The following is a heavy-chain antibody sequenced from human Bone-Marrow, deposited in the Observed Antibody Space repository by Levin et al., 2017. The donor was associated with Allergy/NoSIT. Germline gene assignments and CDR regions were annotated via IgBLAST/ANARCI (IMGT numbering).Heavy chain of an antibody. J-gene: IGHJ3*01. CDR3: TRPAYDSSGYLAFDF. CDR1: GFSFSDSA. V-gene: IGHV3-73*01. CDR2: ISSNSKNYAT. D-gene: IGHD3-22*01. Sequence: PGGSLRLSCAASGFSFSDSAMSWVRQASGKGLEWIGRISSNSKNYATAYGASVKDRFTISRDDSKKTVYLHLNSLKTEDTAVYYCTRPAYDSSGYLAFDFWGQGTMVTVSS.